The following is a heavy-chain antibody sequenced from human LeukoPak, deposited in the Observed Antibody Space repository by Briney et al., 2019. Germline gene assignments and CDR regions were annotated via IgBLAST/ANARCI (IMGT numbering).Heavy chain of an antibody. CDR3: ARSQGNYDFWSGYSPEYFQH. CDR2: INPNSGGT. J-gene: IGHJ1*01. D-gene: IGHD3-3*01. Sequence: ASVKVSCKASGYTFTGYYMHWVRQAPGQGLEWMGWINPNSGGTNYAQKFQGRVTMTRDTSISTAYMELSRLRSDHTAVYYCARSQGNYDFWSGYSPEYFQHWGQGTLVTVSS. V-gene: IGHV1-2*02. CDR1: GYTFTGYY.